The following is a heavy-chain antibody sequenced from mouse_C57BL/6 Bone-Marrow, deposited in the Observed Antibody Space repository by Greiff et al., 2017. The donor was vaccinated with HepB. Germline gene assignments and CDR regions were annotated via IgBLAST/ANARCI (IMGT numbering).Heavy chain of an antibody. Sequence: EVKLVESGGDLVKPGGSLKLSCAASGFTFSSYGMSWVRQTPDKRLEWVATISSGGSYTYYPDSVKGRFTISRDNAKNTLYLQMSSLKSEDTAMYYCAGQLRLPYYFDYWGQGTTLTVSS. D-gene: IGHD3-2*02. J-gene: IGHJ2*01. V-gene: IGHV5-6*01. CDR2: ISSGGSYT. CDR3: AGQLRLPYYFDY. CDR1: GFTFSSYG.